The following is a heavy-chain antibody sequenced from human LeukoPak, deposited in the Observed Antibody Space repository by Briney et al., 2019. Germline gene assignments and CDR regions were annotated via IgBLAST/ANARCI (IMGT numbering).Heavy chain of an antibody. CDR2: IWYDGSNK. CDR3: AIASGSYYGGEYFQH. J-gene: IGHJ1*01. D-gene: IGHD3-10*01. CDR1: GFTFSSYG. Sequence: GGSLRLSCVASGFTFSSYGMHWGRQAPGKGLEWVAVIWYDGSNKYYVDSVKGRFTISRDDSKNTVYLQMNSLRAEDTAVYYCAIASGSYYGGEYFQHWGQGTLVTVSS. V-gene: IGHV3-33*01.